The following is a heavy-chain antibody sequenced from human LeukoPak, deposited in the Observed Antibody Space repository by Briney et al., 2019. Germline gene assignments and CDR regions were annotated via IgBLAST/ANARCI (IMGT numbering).Heavy chain of an antibody. CDR2: INHSGST. V-gene: IGHV4-34*01. D-gene: IGHD3-10*01. CDR3: ARPFGNYYGSGSYNHYGMDV. CDR1: GGSFSGYY. J-gene: IGHJ6*04. Sequence: SETLSLTCAVYGGSFSGYYWSWIRQPPGKGLEWIGEINHSGSTNYNPSLKSRVTISVDTSKNQFSLKLSSVTAADTAVYYCARPFGNYYGSGSYNHYGMDVWAKGPRSPSPQ.